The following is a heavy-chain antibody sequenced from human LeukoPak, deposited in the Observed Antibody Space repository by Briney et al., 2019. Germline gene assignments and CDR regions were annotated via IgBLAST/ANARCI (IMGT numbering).Heavy chain of an antibody. CDR2: ILPIFGTA. V-gene: IGHV1-69*06. D-gene: IGHD3-3*01. CDR1: GGSFTNNA. CDR3: TRGKGFVGHFDF. Sequence: PVKVSCKVSGGSFTNNAISWVRQAPGQGPEWMGRILPIFGTAEYAERFQGRLTLTADKSTTTAYIELTSLKIEDTALYFCTRGKGFVGHFDFWGQGTLVTVSS. J-gene: IGHJ4*02.